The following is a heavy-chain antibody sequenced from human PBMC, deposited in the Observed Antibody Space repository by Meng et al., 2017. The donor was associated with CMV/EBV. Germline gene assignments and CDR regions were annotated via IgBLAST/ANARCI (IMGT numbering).Heavy chain of an antibody. CDR1: GYTFTGYY. CDR2: INPNSGGT. D-gene: IGHD2-2*01. Sequence: ASVKVSCKASGYTFTGYYMHWVRQAPGQGLEWMGWINPNSGGTNYAQKFQGRVTMTRDTSISTAYMELSRLRSDDTAVYYCARKHQLLSPYYYYGMDVWGQGTTVTVSS. J-gene: IGHJ6*02. CDR3: ARKHQLLSPYYYYGMDV. V-gene: IGHV1-2*02.